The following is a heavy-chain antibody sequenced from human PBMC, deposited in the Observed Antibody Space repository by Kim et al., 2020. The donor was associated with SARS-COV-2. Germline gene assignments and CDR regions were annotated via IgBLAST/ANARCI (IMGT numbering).Heavy chain of an antibody. CDR1: GFTFSDWA. CDR2: IVSIADRT. Sequence: GGSLRLSCAASGFTFSDWAMSWVRQAPGKGLEWVSSIVSIADRTYYADSVKGRFTISKDNSKDTLYLQMNTLRAEDTAVYYCAKAGGSSDYGNDCFDFWGKGTLVTVSS. CDR3: AKAGGSSDYGNDCFDF. J-gene: IGHJ4*02. V-gene: IGHV3-23*01. D-gene: IGHD5-12*01.